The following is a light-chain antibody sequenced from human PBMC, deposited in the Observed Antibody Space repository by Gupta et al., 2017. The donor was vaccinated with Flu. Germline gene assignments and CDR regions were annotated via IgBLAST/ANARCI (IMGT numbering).Light chain of an antibody. V-gene: IGKV3-11*01. CDR1: QSISSY. J-gene: IGKJ3*01. CDR2: DAS. Sequence: EIVLTQSPATLSLSPGERATLSCRASQSISSYLAWYQQKPGQAPRLLIYDASNRYTGTPARFSGSGYGKDLALTISSREQEDFAGYYCQKRSNWPPFTFGQGTKLDI. CDR3: QKRSNWPPFT.